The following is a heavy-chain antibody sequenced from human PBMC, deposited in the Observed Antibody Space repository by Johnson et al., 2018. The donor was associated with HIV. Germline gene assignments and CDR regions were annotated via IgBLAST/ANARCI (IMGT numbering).Heavy chain of an antibody. CDR2: ISPSSGRT. J-gene: IGHJ3*02. CDR3: AKDRGQFGDGVPDAFDI. V-gene: IGHV3-23*04. D-gene: IGHD3-10*01. CDR1: GFTFDDYG. Sequence: EVQLVESGGGLVQPGGSLRLSCAASGFTFDDYGMNWVRQTPGRGPEWVSTISPSSGRTYHTDSVKGRFTIFRDNSKNTLYLQMKSLRAEDTAVYYCAKDRGQFGDGVPDAFDIWGQGTMLTVSS.